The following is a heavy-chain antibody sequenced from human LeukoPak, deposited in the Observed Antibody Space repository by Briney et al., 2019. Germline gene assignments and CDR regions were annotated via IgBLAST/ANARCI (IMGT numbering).Heavy chain of an antibody. Sequence: SETLSLTCTVSGGSFTSGSYYWGWIRQPPGSGLEWIGNMFYSGNTYYNPSLKSRFTMSVDTSKNQFSLKLSSVTAADTAQYYCARIAPSGPVFYYYYYMDVWGRGATVTFS. D-gene: IGHD6-19*01. V-gene: IGHV4-39*01. CDR2: MFYSGNT. CDR1: GGSFTSGSYY. CDR3: ARIAPSGPVFYYYYYMDV. J-gene: IGHJ6*03.